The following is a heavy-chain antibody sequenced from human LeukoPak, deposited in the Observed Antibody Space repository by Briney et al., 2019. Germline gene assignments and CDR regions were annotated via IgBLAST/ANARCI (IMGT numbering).Heavy chain of an antibody. CDR1: GYTFTTYD. Sequence: ASVEVSCKASGYTFTTYDINWVRQATGQGLEWMGWMNPNSGNTGYTQKFQGRVTMTRNTSISTAYMELSSLRSEDTAVYYCARGRGSGHKENWFDPWGQGTLVTVSS. D-gene: IGHD6-19*01. CDR3: ARGRGSGHKENWFDP. J-gene: IGHJ5*02. CDR2: MNPNSGNT. V-gene: IGHV1-8*01.